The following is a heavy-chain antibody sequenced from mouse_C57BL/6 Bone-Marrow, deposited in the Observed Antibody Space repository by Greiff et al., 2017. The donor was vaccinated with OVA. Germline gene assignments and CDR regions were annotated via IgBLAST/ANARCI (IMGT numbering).Heavy chain of an antibody. CDR2: IYPGSGST. Sequence: QVQLQQSGAELVKPGASVKMSCKASGYTFTSYWITWVKQRPGQGLEWIGDIYPGSGSTNYNEKFKSKATLTVDTSSSTAYMQRSSLTSEDSAVYYCARPEIYDGYFHFDYWGQGTTLTVSS. D-gene: IGHD2-3*01. V-gene: IGHV1-55*01. CDR3: ARPEIYDGYFHFDY. J-gene: IGHJ2*01. CDR1: GYTFTSYW.